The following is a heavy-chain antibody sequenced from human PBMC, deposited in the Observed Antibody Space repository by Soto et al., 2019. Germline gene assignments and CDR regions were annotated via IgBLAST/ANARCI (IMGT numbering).Heavy chain of an antibody. CDR3: AKESYSYGAFDY. V-gene: IGHV3-23*01. Sequence: GGSLSLSCAASGFTFSSYSMSWVRQAPGKGLEWVSAISGSGGSTYYADSVKGRFTISRDNSKNTLYLQMNSLRAEDTAVYYCAKESYSYGAFDYWGQGTLVTVSS. D-gene: IGHD5-18*01. CDR2: ISGSGGST. J-gene: IGHJ4*02. CDR1: GFTFSSYS.